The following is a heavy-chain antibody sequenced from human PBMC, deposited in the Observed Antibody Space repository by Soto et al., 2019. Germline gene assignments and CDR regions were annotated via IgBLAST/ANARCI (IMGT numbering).Heavy chain of an antibody. CDR3: ARHATYYDILSGYYFAY. V-gene: IGHV5-51*01. CDR1: GYSFTSYK. Sequence: GESLKISCKGSGYSFTSYKIAWVRQMPGKGLEWIGIIYPGDSVTRYSPSFQGQVTISADKSTSTAYLQWSSLKASDTAMYYCARHATYYDILSGYYFAYWGQGTLVTVSS. CDR2: IYPGDSVT. D-gene: IGHD3-9*01. J-gene: IGHJ4*02.